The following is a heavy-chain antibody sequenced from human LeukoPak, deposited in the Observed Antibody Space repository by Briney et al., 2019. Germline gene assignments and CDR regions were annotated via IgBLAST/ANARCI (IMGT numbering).Heavy chain of an antibody. D-gene: IGHD5-12*01. V-gene: IGHV4-59*01. Sequence: SETLSLTCTVSGGSTSNYYWNWLRQPPGKGLEWIGYIYYSGSTNCNPSLSGRVTMSLDTSKNQFSLRLTSVTAADTAVYYCARGFDSKSTYFDYWGQGTLVTVSS. CDR1: GGSTSNYY. CDR2: IYYSGST. CDR3: ARGFDSKSTYFDY. J-gene: IGHJ4*02.